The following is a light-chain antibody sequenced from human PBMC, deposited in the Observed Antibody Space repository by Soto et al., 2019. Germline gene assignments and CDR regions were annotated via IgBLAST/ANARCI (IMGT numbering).Light chain of an antibody. V-gene: IGKV3-15*01. Sequence: EIVMTQSPATLSVSPGERATLSCRASQSVSSSLAWYQQKPGQAPRLLIYGASTRASGIQARFSGSGSGTEFTLNISSLQSEDFAVYYCQQYNNWPYTFCQGTKLEIK. CDR1: QSVSSS. J-gene: IGKJ2*01. CDR2: GAS. CDR3: QQYNNWPYT.